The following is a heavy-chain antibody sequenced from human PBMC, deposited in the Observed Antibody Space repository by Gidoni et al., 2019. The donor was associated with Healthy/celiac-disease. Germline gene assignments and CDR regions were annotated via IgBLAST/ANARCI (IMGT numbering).Heavy chain of an antibody. CDR1: GGSISSGGYS. CDR3: ARAKGYEFDY. CDR2: SYHSGST. V-gene: IGHV4-30-2*01. D-gene: IGHD5-12*01. J-gene: IGHJ4*02. Sequence: QLQLQESGSGLVKPAQTLSLNCAFSGGSISSGGYSWSWIRQPPGKGLEWIGYSYHSGSTYYNPSLKSRVTISVDRSKNQFSLKLSSVTAADTAVYYCARAKGYEFDYWGQGTLVTVSS.